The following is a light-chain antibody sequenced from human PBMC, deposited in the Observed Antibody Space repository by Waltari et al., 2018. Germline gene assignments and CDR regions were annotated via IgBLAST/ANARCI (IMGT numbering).Light chain of an antibody. J-gene: IGLJ3*02. CDR2: GNN. Sequence: QSVLTQPPSASGTPGQRVTISCSGSSSNIGSNTVNWYQQLPGTAPKRLIYGNNQRPAGVPDRFSGSKSGTSASLAIRGLQSEDEADYYCAAWDDSLNGPAFGGGTKLTVL. CDR3: AAWDDSLNGPA. CDR1: SSNIGSNT. V-gene: IGLV1-44*01.